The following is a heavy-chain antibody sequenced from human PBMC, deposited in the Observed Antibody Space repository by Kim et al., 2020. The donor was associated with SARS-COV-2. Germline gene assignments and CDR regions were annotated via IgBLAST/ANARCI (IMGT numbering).Heavy chain of an antibody. CDR2: IYHSGST. V-gene: IGHV4-4*02. Sequence: SETLSLTCAVSGGSISSSNWWSWVRQHPGKGLEWIGEIYHSGSTNYNPSLKSRGTISVDKTKNQFSLKLSSVTAADTAVYYCARETYYYDSSGYWYYFDYWGQGTLVTVSS. CDR3: ARETYYYDSSGYWYYFDY. J-gene: IGHJ4*02. CDR1: GGSISSSNW. D-gene: IGHD3-22*01.